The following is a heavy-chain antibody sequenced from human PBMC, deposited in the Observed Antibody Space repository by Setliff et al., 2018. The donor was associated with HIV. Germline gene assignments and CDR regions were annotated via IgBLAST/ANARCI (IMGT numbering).Heavy chain of an antibody. CDR1: GGFINTNSYY. J-gene: IGHJ5*02. Sequence: ASETLSLTCNVSGGFINTNSYYWGWIRQPPGKKVERIGNVFYSGTTYYSPSLKSRVTISVDTAKNHFSLRLSSVTAADTAVYFCVALSVVQTQAMELAWFEPWGQGTPVTVSS. CDR3: VALSVVQTQAMELAWFEP. CDR2: VFYSGTT. V-gene: IGHV4-39*02. D-gene: IGHD1-26*01.